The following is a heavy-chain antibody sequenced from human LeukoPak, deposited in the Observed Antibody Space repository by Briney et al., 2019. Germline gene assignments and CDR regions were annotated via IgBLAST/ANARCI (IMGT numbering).Heavy chain of an antibody. J-gene: IGHJ5*02. Sequence: SETLSLTCAVYGGSFSGYYWSWIRQPPGKGLEWIGEINHSGSTNYNPSLKSRVTISVDTSKNQFSLKLSSVTAADTAVYYCARLLLRSVVRGVRGWFDPWGQGTLVTVSS. CDR1: GGSFSGYY. V-gene: IGHV4-34*01. CDR3: ARLLLRSVVRGVRGWFDP. D-gene: IGHD3-10*01. CDR2: INHSGST.